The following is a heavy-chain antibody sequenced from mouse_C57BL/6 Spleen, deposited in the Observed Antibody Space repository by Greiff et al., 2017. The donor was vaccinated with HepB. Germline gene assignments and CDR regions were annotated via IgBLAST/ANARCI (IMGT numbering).Heavy chain of an antibody. Sequence: VQLQQPGAELVMPGASVKLSCKASGYTFTSYWMHWVKQRPGQGLEWIGEIDPSDSYTNYNQKFKGKSTLTVDKSSSTAYMQLSSLTSEDSAVYYCARGKSIYYDLDYWGQGTTLTVSS. CDR2: IDPSDSYT. D-gene: IGHD2-4*01. CDR3: ARGKSIYYDLDY. J-gene: IGHJ2*01. V-gene: IGHV1-69*01. CDR1: GYTFTSYW.